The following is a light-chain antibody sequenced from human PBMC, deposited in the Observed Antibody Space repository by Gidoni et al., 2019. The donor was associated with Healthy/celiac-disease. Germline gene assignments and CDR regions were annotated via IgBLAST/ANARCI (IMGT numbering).Light chain of an antibody. Sequence: SYEPTQPPSVSVSPGQTARITCSGDALPKKYAYWYQQKTGQAPVLVIYKDSERPSVIPERFSGSSSGTTVTLTISGVQAEDEADYYCQSADSSGTYVFGTGTKVTVL. CDR2: KDS. V-gene: IGLV3-25*02. J-gene: IGLJ1*01. CDR3: QSADSSGTYV. CDR1: ALPKKY.